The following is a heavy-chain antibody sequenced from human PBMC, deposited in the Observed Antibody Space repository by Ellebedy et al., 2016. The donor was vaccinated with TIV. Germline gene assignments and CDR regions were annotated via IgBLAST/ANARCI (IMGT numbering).Heavy chain of an antibody. CDR3: GRERDGRGY. D-gene: IGHD5-24*01. Sequence: MPSETLSLTCTVSGGSISSYYWSWIRQPPGKGLEWIGYIYYSGSTHYNPSLKSRVTISVDTSKNQFSLKLSSVTAADTAVYYCGRERDGRGYWGQGTLVTVSS. CDR2: IYYSGST. V-gene: IGHV4-59*01. J-gene: IGHJ4*02. CDR1: GGSISSYY.